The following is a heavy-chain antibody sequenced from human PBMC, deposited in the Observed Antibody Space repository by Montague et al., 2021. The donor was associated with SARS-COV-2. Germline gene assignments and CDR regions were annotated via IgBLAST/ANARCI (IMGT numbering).Heavy chain of an antibody. Sequence: SLRLSCAASGFTFSSYAMHWVRQAPGKGLEWVALISYDGINKYYADSVEGRFTIARDNSKNTLYLQMSSLKPEDTAVYYCARAGFLGWFTTMFDYWGQGTLVTVSP. CDR2: ISYDGINK. CDR1: GFTFSSYA. J-gene: IGHJ4*02. D-gene: IGHD3/OR15-3a*01. CDR3: ARAGFLGWFTTMFDY. V-gene: IGHV3-30-3*01.